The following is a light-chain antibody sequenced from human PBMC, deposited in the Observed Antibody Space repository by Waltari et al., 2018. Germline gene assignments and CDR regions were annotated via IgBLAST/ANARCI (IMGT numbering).Light chain of an antibody. CDR1: QSLLFSNGYNY. V-gene: IGKV2-28*01. CDR2: LGS. CDR3: MQALQTPLT. J-gene: IGKJ4*01. Sequence: DIVMTQSPLSLPVTPVEPASISCRSRQSLLFSNGYNYLDWYLQKPGQSPQLLIYLGSNRASGVPDRFSGSGSGTDFTLKISRVEAEDVGVYYCMQALQTPLTFGGGTKVEIK.